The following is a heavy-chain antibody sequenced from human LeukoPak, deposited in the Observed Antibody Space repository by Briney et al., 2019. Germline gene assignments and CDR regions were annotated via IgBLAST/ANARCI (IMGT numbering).Heavy chain of an antibody. D-gene: IGHD6-19*01. CDR3: AKDPRSLAVAAYFDY. CDR1: GFIFSSYG. Sequence: PGGSLRLSCAASGFIFSSYGMHWVRQAPGKGLEWVAVISYDGSNKYYADSVKGRFTISRDNSKNTLYLQMNSLRAEDTAVYYCAKDPRSLAVAAYFDYWGQGTLVTVSS. J-gene: IGHJ4*02. CDR2: ISYDGSNK. V-gene: IGHV3-30*18.